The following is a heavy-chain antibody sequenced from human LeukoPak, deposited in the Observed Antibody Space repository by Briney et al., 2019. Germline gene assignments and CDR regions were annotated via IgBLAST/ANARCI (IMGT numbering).Heavy chain of an antibody. CDR2: INHSGST. CDR1: GGSFTGYY. CDR3: ARGLDFWSGYHFDY. J-gene: IGHJ4*02. V-gene: IGHV4-34*01. Sequence: SETLSLTCAVYGGSFTGYYWSWIRQPPGKGLEWIGEINHSGSTNYNPSLKSRVTISVDTSKNQFSLKLSSVTAADTAVYYCARGLDFWSGYHFDYWGQGTLVTVSS. D-gene: IGHD3-3*01.